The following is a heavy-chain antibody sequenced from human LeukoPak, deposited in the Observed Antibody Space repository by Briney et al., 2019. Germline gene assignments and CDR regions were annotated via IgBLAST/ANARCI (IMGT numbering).Heavy chain of an antibody. CDR3: ARDDYGDYRRAFDI. D-gene: IGHD4-17*01. CDR2: IIPILGIA. J-gene: IGHJ3*02. V-gene: IGHV1-69*04. CDR1: GGTFSSYA. Sequence: ASVKVFCKASGGTFSSYAISWVRQAPGQGLEWMGRIIPILGIANYAQKFQGRVTITADKSTSTAYMELSSLRSEDTAVYYCARDDYGDYRRAFDIWGQGTMVTVSS.